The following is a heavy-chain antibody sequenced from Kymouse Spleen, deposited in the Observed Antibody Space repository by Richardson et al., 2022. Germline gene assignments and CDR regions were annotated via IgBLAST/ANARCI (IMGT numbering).Heavy chain of an antibody. D-gene: IGHD3-10*01. CDR3: ARGRGFTMVRGVIQGNWFDP. V-gene: IGHV4-34*01. CDR1: GGSFSGYY. J-gene: IGHJ5*02. CDR2: INHSGST. Sequence: QVQLQQWGAGLLKPSETLSLTCAVYGGSFSGYYWSWIRQPPGKGLEWIGEINHSGSTNYNPSLKSRVTISVDTSKNQFSLKLSSVTAADTAVYYCARGRGFTMVRGVIQGNWFDPWGQGTLVTVSS.